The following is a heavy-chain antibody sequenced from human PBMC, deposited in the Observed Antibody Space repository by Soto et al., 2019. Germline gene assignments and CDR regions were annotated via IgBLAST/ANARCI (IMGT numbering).Heavy chain of an antibody. CDR1: GYSFTSYG. J-gene: IGHJ6*02. CDR2: ISAYNGNT. D-gene: IGHD1-20*01. Sequence: QIQLVQSGAEVKKPGASVKVSCKASGYSFTSYGISWVRQAPGQGLEWMGWISAYNGNTNYEQKFQGRVAMTPDTSTNTAYLEPRSLRSDDAAVYYCARDPPITGSLRGPPLMAVWGQGTTVTVSS. CDR3: ARDPPITGSLRGPPLMAV. V-gene: IGHV1-18*04.